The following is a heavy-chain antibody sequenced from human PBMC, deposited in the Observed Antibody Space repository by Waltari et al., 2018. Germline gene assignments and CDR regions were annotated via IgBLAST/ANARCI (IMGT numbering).Heavy chain of an antibody. J-gene: IGHJ6*02. CDR3: ASGRSSSWKGNYYYGMDV. CDR1: GGTFSSYA. Sequence: QVQLVQSGAEVKKPGSSVKVSCKASGGTFSSYAISWVRQAPGQGLEWMGGIIPIFGTANYAQKFQGRVTITTDESTSTAYMELSSLRSEDTAVYYCASGRSSSWKGNYYYGMDVWGQGTTVTVSS. D-gene: IGHD6-13*01. CDR2: IIPIFGTA. V-gene: IGHV1-69*05.